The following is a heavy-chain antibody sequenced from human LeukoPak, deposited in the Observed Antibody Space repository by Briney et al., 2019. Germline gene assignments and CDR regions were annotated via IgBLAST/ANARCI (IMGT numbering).Heavy chain of an antibody. V-gene: IGHV3-53*01. CDR3: ARRVTDSSGWLFDY. D-gene: IGHD6-25*01. J-gene: IGHJ4*02. CDR2: LYSDGST. CDR1: GLSVSDYY. Sequence: GGSLRLSCAASGLSVSDYYMSWVRQAPGKGLEWVSVLYSDGSTYFADPVKGRFTTSRDNSKNTVYLQMNSLRAEDTAVYYCARRVTDSSGWLFDYWGQGALVTVPS.